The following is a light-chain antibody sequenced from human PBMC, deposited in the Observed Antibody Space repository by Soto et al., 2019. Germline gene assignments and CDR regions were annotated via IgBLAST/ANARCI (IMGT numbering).Light chain of an antibody. Sequence: EIVLTQSPGTLSLSPGERATLSCRASQSLTSSYLAWYQQKPGQAPRLFIYGASSRATGIPDRFSGSGSGTVFTLSISRLEPEDFVVYYCPQYDSSPPSYTFGQGTKLEIK. V-gene: IGKV3-20*01. CDR1: QSLTSSY. CDR3: PQYDSSPPSYT. J-gene: IGKJ2*01. CDR2: GAS.